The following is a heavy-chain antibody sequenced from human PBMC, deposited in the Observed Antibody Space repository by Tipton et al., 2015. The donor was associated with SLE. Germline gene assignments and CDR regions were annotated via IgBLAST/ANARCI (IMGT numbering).Heavy chain of an antibody. CDR1: GGSISNYY. CDR3: AVRYAKGY. Sequence: PGLVKPSETLSLTCTVSGGSISNYYWSWIRQPPGKGLEWIGYMSNSGGANYNPSLGSRVTMSLDTSKNQFSLKLSSVTAADTAVYARAVRYAKGYWGQGTLVTVSS. J-gene: IGHJ4*02. CDR2: MSNSGGA. D-gene: IGHD3-9*01. V-gene: IGHV4-59*01.